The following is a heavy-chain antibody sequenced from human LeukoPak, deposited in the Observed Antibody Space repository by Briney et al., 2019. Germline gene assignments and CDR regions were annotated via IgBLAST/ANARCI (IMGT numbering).Heavy chain of an antibody. D-gene: IGHD3-16*02. CDR3: ARDDDYVWGSYRLPDY. CDR2: ISSSSSYI. J-gene: IGHJ4*02. V-gene: IGHV3-21*01. CDR1: GFTFSSYS. Sequence: GGSLRLSCAASGFTFSSYSMNWVRQAPGKGLEGVSSISSSSSYIYYADSVKGGFTISSDNAKNSLYLQMNSLRAEDTAVYYCARDDDYVWGSYRLPDYWGQGTLVTVSS.